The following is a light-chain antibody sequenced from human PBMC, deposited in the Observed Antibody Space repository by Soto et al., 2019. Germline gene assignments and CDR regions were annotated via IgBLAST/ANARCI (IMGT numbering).Light chain of an antibody. CDR3: QRDS. CDR1: QSISSNS. CDR2: AAS. Sequence: EIVLTQSPGTQSLSPGERASLSCRVSQSISSNSLAWYQQKPGQAPRLLIYAASSRATGIPDRFSGSGSGTDFTLTISRLEPEDFAVYYCQRDSFGQGTKLEIK. V-gene: IGKV3-20*01. J-gene: IGKJ2*03.